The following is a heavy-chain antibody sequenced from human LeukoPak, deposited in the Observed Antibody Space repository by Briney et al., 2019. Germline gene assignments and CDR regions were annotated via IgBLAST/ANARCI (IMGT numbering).Heavy chain of an antibody. Sequence: ASVKVSCKASGYAFTGYYMHWVRQAPGQGLEWMGWINPNSGATNYAQKFQGRVTMTRDTSISTAYMELSRLRSDDTAVYYCARVKYSSFRWAHFDYWGQGTLVTVSS. CDR1: GYAFTGYY. V-gene: IGHV1-2*02. CDR3: ARVKYSSFRWAHFDY. CDR2: INPNSGAT. D-gene: IGHD6-6*01. J-gene: IGHJ4*02.